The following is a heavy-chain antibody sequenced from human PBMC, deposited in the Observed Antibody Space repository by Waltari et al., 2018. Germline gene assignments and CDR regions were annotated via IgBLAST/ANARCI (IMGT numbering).Heavy chain of an antibody. CDR2: IDYSGST. CDR1: GYSIRSGHH. CDR3: AREGYSTSFDY. J-gene: IGHJ4*02. D-gene: IGHD6-13*01. V-gene: IGHV4-38-2*02. Sequence: QVQLQESGPGLVKPSETLSLTCTVSGYSIRSGHHWGWIRQHPGKGLEWAGRIDYSGSTNYNPSLKSRVSISIDTSKNQFSLRLTSVTAADTAVYYCAREGYSTSFDYWGRGMLVTVSS.